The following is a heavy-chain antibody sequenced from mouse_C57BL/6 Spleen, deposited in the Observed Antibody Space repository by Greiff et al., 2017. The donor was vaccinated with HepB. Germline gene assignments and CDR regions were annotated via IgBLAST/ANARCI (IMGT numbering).Heavy chain of an antibody. V-gene: IGHV1-55*01. CDR3: ARSDVLTQAWFAC. Sequence: VQLQQSGAELVKPGASVKMSCKASGYTFTSYWITWVKQRPGQGLEWIGDIYPGSGSTNYNEKFKSKATLTVDTSSSTAYMQLSSLSSEDSAVYYCARSDVLTQAWFACWDQGTLVTVSA. CDR2: IYPGSGST. CDR1: GYTFTSYW. J-gene: IGHJ3*01. D-gene: IGHD2-3*01.